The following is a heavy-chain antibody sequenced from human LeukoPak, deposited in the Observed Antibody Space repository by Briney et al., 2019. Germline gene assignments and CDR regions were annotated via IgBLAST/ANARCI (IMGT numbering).Heavy chain of an antibody. CDR3: ARERITMVRGVIGYFDY. CDR2: ISSSSSYI. CDR1: GFTFSSYS. J-gene: IGHJ4*02. Sequence: MAGGSLRLSCAASGFTFSSYSMNWVRQAPGKGLEWVSSISSSSSYIYYADSVKGRFTISRDNAKNSLYLQMNSLRAEDTAVYYCARERITMVRGVIGYFDYWGQGTLVTVSS. D-gene: IGHD3-10*01. V-gene: IGHV3-21*01.